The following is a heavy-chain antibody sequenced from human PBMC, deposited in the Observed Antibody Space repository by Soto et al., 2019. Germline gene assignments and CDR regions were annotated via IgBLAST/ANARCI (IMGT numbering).Heavy chain of an antibody. CDR1: GFSVTNSY. CDR2: LYSSGTT. D-gene: IGHD5-18*01. CDR3: ARGWSKFSYNYPYYYAMDA. Sequence: EVQLLESGGGLEQPGGSLRLSCAASGFSVTNSYINWVRQAPGKGLEWVSILYSSGTTYYADSVRGRFTVSRDDSKNTLFLHMNSLRADDTAVYYCARGWSKFSYNYPYYYAMDAWGQGTTVTVSS. V-gene: IGHV3-66*01. J-gene: IGHJ6*02.